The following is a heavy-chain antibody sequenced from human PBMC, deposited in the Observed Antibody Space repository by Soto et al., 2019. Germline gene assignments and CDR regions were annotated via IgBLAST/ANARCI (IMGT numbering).Heavy chain of an antibody. CDR3: VRGRYTMSDFWGAFSSD. D-gene: IGHD3-3*01. CDR1: GFTFSSSP. V-gene: IGHV3-23*04. CDR2: IRNDGGSM. Sequence: EVQLVQSGGGWVQPGGSLRLSCAASGFTFSSSPMSWVRQVPGKGLEWISAIRNDGGSMYYVDSVKGRFTISRDNSKSTTTRRMKNLRAEDTATYYCVRGRYTMSDFWGAFSSDWGQGAQVIVSS. J-gene: IGHJ4*02.